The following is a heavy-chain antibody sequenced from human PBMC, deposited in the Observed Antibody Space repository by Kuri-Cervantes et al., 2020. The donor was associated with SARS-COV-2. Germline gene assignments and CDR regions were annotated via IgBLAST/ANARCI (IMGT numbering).Heavy chain of an antibody. J-gene: IGHJ6*02. D-gene: IGHD3-10*01. CDR3: ARGMVRGIIQYYYYAMDV. CDR1: GYTFSDYSNYY. Sequence: ASVKVSCKASGYTFSDYSNYYMYWVRQAPGQGLEWMGWINPNSGGTNYAQNFQGWVTMTRNMSISTAYVELSRLRSADTAVYYCARGMVRGIIQYYYYAMDVWGQGTPVTVSS. CDR2: INPNSGGT. V-gene: IGHV1-2*04.